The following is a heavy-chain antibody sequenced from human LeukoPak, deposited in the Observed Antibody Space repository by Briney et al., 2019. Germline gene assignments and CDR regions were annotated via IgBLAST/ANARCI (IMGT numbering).Heavy chain of an antibody. J-gene: IGHJ5*02. CDR2: IYYSGST. V-gene: IGHV4-39*07. CDR3: ARDLPGYSSGWS. Sequence: SETLSLTCTVSGGSISSSSYYWGWIRQPPGKGLEWIGSIYYSGSTYYNPSLKSRVTISVDTSKNQFSLKLSSVTAADTAVYYCARDLPGYSSGWSWGQGTLVTVSS. D-gene: IGHD6-19*01. CDR1: GGSISSSSYY.